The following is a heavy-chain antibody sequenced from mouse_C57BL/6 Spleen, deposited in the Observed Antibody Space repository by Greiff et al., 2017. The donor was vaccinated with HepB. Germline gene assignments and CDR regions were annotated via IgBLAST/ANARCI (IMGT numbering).Heavy chain of an antibody. D-gene: IGHD2-4*01. CDR3: ARAPYEYDGAMDY. CDR2: ISYDGSN. V-gene: IGHV3-6*01. CDR1: GYSITSGYY. Sequence: DVHLVESGPGLVKPSQSLSLTCSVTGYSITSGYYWTWIRQFPGNKLEWMGYISYDGSNNYNPSLKHRISITRDTSKNQFFLKLNSVTTEDTATYFCARAPYEYDGAMDYWGQGTSVTVSS. J-gene: IGHJ4*01.